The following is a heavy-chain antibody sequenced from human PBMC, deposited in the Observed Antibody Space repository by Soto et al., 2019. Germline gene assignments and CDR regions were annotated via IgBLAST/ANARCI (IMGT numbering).Heavy chain of an antibody. D-gene: IGHD6-6*01. CDR2: INPSGGST. Sequence: GASEKVSCKASGYTLTSYYIHGVRQAPGQGLAWMGIINPSGGSTSYAQKVQGRVTMTRDTSTSTVYMELSSLRSEDTAVYYCARTSQGGLAATPRSYYMDGWGKGTTVTVSS. J-gene: IGHJ6*03. CDR3: ARTSQGGLAATPRSYYMDG. V-gene: IGHV1-46*03. CDR1: GYTLTSYY.